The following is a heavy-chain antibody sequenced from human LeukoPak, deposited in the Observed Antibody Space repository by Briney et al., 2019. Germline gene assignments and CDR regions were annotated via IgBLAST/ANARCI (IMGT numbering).Heavy chain of an antibody. CDR3: ARAKDSSGSYGYYYYMDV. CDR2: IIPIFGTA. J-gene: IGHJ6*03. CDR1: GGTFSSYA. Sequence: SVKVSCKASGGTFSSYAISWVRQAPGQGLEWVGGIIPIFGTANYAQKFQGRVTITTDESTSTAYMELSSLRSEDTAVYYCARAKDSSGSYGYYYYMDVWGKGTTVTVSS. V-gene: IGHV1-69*05. D-gene: IGHD3-22*01.